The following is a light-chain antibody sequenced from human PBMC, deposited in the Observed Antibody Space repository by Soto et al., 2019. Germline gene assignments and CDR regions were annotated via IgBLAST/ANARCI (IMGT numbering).Light chain of an antibody. CDR1: SSDVGSYNL. CDR2: EVT. Sequence: QSALTQPASVSGSPGQSITISCTGTSSDVGSYNLVSWNQQHPGKAPKLMIYEVTKRPSGVSDRFSGSKSASTASLTISGLQAEDEADYYCCSYAGSTTLVFGGGTKVTVL. J-gene: IGLJ2*01. CDR3: CSYAGSTTLV. V-gene: IGLV2-23*02.